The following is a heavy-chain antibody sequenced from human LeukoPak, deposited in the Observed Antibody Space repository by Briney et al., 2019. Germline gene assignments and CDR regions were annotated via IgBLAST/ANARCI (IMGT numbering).Heavy chain of an antibody. CDR2: IYASGSS. CDR3: ARDFPNIVVVPAAMGGGNYYYYYMDV. V-gene: IGHV4-4*07. D-gene: IGHD2-2*01. J-gene: IGHJ6*03. Sequence: KPSETLSLTCIVSGGSISSYYWSWIRQPAGKGLEWIGRIYASGSSNYNPSLKSRVTMSVDTSKNQFSLKLSSVTAADTAVYYCARDFPNIVVVPAAMGGGNYYYYYMDVWGKGTTVTVTS. CDR1: GGSISSYY.